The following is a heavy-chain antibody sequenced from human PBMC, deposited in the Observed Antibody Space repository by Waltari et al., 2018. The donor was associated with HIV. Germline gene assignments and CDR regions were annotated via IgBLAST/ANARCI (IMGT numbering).Heavy chain of an antibody. CDR2: IYYSGST. V-gene: IGHV4-39*01. J-gene: IGHJ4*02. Sequence: QLQLQESGPGLVKPSETLSLTCTVSGGSISSSSYYWGWIRQPPGKGLEWIGSIYYSGSTYYNPSLKSRVTISVDTSKNQFSLKLSSVTAADTAVYYCARRQLVLSFDYWGQGTLVTVSS. CDR3: ARRQLVLSFDY. CDR1: GGSISSSSYY. D-gene: IGHD6-13*01.